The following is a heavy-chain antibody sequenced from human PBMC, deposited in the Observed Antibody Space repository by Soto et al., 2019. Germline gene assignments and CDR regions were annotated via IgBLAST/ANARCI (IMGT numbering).Heavy chain of an antibody. J-gene: IGHJ4*02. V-gene: IGHV3-33*01. CDR2: IWYDGSNK. CDR3: ARGGVTVRGVIIWFFDY. CDR1: GFTFSSYG. D-gene: IGHD3-10*01. Sequence: QVQLVESGGGVVQPGRSLRLSCAASGFTFSSYGMHWVRQAPGKGLEWVAVIWYDGSNKYYADSVKGRFTISRDNSKNTLYLQMNSLRAEDTAVYYCARGGVTVRGVIIWFFDYWGQGTLVTVSS.